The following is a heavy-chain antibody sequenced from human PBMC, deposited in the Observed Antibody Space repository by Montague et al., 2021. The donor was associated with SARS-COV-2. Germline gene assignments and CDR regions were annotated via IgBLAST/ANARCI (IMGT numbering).Heavy chain of an antibody. J-gene: IGHJ6*02. CDR2: INDSGST. Sequence: SETLSLTCAVYGGSFSGYYWAWIRQSPGKGLEWIAEINDSGSTNXNFNPSLRSRVTISVDTSKIQLSLKLSSVSAADTGVYYCARWDPPTLTMIGLRGKSDRDVWSQGTPVTVSS. CDR1: GGSFSGYY. CDR3: ARWDPPTLTMIGLRGKSDRDV. D-gene: IGHD4-23*01. V-gene: IGHV4-34*01.